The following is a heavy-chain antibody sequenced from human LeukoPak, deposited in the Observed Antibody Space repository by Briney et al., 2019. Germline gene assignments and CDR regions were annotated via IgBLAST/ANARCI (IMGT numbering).Heavy chain of an antibody. CDR3: ATLEWLRLGPLVWNWFDP. CDR2: FDPEDGET. V-gene: IGHV1-24*01. Sequence: ASVKVSCKVSGYTLTELSMHWVRQAPGKGLEWMGGFDPEDGETIYAQKFQGRVTMTEDTSTDTAYMELSSLRSEDTAVYYCATLEWLRLGPLVWNWFDPWGQGTLVTDSS. CDR1: GYTLTELS. J-gene: IGHJ5*02. D-gene: IGHD5-12*01.